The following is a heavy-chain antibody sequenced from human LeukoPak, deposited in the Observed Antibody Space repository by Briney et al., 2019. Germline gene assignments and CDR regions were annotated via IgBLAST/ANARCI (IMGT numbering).Heavy chain of an antibody. V-gene: IGHV3-23*01. Sequence: GGSVRLSCAASGFTFSSYAMSWVREAPGKGLEWVSAISGSGGSTYYADSVKGRFTISRDNSKNTLYLQMNSLRAEDTAVYYCAKDRGTWGGYFDYWGQGTLVTVSS. J-gene: IGHJ4*02. CDR1: GFTFSSYA. CDR2: ISGSGGST. D-gene: IGHD3-16*01. CDR3: AKDRGTWGGYFDY.